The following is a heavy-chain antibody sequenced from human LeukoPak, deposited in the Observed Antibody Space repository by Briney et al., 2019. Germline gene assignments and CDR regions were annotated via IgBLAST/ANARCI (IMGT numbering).Heavy chain of an antibody. V-gene: IGHV3-23*01. CDR1: GFMFSSYV. CDR2: LTCSSDTT. Sequence: GGSLRLSCAASGFMFSSYVMSWVRQAPGKGLEWVAALTCSSDTTYYGDSVKGRFTISRDNSKNTLYLQMNSLRAEDTAVYYCARGGYDFWSGFVGTLDYWGQGTLVTVSS. D-gene: IGHD3-3*01. J-gene: IGHJ4*02. CDR3: ARGGYDFWSGFVGTLDY.